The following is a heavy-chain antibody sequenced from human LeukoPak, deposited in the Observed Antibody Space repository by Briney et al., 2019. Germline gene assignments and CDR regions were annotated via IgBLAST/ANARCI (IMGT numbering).Heavy chain of an antibody. J-gene: IGHJ3*02. CDR1: GITFSSYG. CDR3: ARGSCSSTSCYPETDAFDI. Sequence: PGGSLRLSCAASGITFSSYGMSWVRQAPGKGLEWVSSISSTGGTTYYADSVKGRFTISRDNSKNTLYLQMNSLRAEDTAVYYCARGSCSSTSCYPETDAFDIWGQGTMVTVSS. V-gene: IGHV3-23*01. D-gene: IGHD2-2*01. CDR2: ISSTGGTT.